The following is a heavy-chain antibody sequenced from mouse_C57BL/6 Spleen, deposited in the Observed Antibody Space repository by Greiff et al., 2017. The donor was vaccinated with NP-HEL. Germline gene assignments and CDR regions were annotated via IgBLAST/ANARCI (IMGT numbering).Heavy chain of an antibody. CDR3: ARKGNYDSPFDY. J-gene: IGHJ2*01. D-gene: IGHD2-1*01. CDR2: IYPRSGNT. CDR1: GYTFTSYG. V-gene: IGHV1-81*01. Sequence: VKLQESGAELARPGASVKLSCKASGYTFTSYGISWVKQRTGQGLEWIGEIYPRSGNTYYNEKFKGKATLTADKSSSTAYMELRSLTSEDSAVYFCARKGNYDSPFDYWGQGTTLTVSS.